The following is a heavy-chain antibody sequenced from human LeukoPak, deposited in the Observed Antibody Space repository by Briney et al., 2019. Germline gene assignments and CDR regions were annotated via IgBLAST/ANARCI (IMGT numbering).Heavy chain of an antibody. CDR3: ARAEDTAMFK. D-gene: IGHD5-18*01. V-gene: IGHV1-46*01. CDR1: GYTFTNYY. J-gene: IGHJ4*02. CDR2: INPSGGTT. Sequence: ASVKVSCKASGYTFTNYYIQWVRQAPGQGFEWMGIINPSGGTTSYAQKFQDRITMTRDTSTSTVYMELSSLRSEDTAVYYCARAEDTAMFKWGQGTLVTVSS.